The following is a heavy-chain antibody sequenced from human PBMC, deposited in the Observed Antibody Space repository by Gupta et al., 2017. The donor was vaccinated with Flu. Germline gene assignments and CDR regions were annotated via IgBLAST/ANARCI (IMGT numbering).Heavy chain of an antibody. CDR3: ARGVGSRGSGSPLGMDV. J-gene: IGHJ6*02. CDR1: GGSFSGYY. V-gene: IGHV4-34*01. D-gene: IGHD3-10*01. CDR2: INHSGST. Sequence: QVQLQQWGAGLLKPSETLSLTCAVYGGSFSGYYWSWIRQPPGKGLEWIGEINHSGSTNYNPSLKSRVTISVDTSKNQFSPKLSSVTAADTAVYYCARGVGSRGSGSPLGMDVWGQGTTVTVSS.